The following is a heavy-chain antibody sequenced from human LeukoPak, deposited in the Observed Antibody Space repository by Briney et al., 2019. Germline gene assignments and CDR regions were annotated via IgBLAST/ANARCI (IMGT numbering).Heavy chain of an antibody. J-gene: IGHJ4*02. Sequence: GASVKVSCKASGGTFSSYAISWVRQAPGQGLEWMGIINPSGGSTSYAQKFQGRVTMTRDTSTSTVYMELSSLRSEDTAVYYCARGPLGWWLRYFDYWGQGTLVTVSS. CDR3: ARGPLGWWLRYFDY. V-gene: IGHV1-46*01. CDR2: INPSGGST. D-gene: IGHD5-12*01. CDR1: GGTFSSYA.